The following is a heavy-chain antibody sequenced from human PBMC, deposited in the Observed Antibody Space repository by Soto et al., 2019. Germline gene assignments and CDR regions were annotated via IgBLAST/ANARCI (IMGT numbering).Heavy chain of an antibody. CDR2: IIPILGIA. J-gene: IGHJ5*02. CDR3: SRERTPTICFDP. D-gene: IGHD1-1*01. V-gene: IGHV1-69*04. Sequence: SCKASGGTFSSYTISWVRQAPGQGLEWMGRIIPILGIANYAQKFQGRVTITADKSTSTAYMELSSLRSEDTDVYYFSRERTPTICFDPSCQGTLVTVSS. CDR1: GGTFSSYT.